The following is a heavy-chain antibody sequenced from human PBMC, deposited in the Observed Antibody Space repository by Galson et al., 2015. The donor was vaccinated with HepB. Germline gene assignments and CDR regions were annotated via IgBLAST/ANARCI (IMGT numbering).Heavy chain of an antibody. D-gene: IGHD2-2*01. CDR3: ARDRYQPLR. J-gene: IGHJ4*02. CDR1: GFTFTAYW. V-gene: IGHV3-7*03. CDR2: IKQDGSEK. Sequence: SLRLSCAASGFTFTAYWMTWVRQAPGKGLEWVANIKQDGSEKYYVDSVKGRFTISRDNAKNSLYLQMNSLRAEDTAVYYCARDRYQPLRWGQGTLVTVSS.